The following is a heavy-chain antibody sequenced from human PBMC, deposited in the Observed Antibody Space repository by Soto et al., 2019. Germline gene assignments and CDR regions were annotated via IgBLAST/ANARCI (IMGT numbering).Heavy chain of an antibody. V-gene: IGHV3-72*01. J-gene: IGHJ4*02. CDR3: ARGGYEHRY. Sequence: EVPVVESGGGLVQPGGSLRLSCAASGFTLSDHYMDWVRQAPGKGLEWVGRTKNKGNSYTTEYAASVKGRFTISRDDSKHAVYLHLNRLKSEDTAAYYCARGGYEHRYSGQGTLVTVSS. D-gene: IGHD5-12*01. CDR1: GFTLSDHY. CDR2: TKNKGNSYTT.